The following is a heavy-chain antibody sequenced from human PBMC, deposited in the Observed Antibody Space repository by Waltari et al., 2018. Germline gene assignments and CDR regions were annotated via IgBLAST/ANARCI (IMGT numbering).Heavy chain of an antibody. V-gene: IGHV4-39*01. CDR3: ARQIGFINRGY. CDR1: GGSTRHRDYY. J-gene: IGHJ4*01. Sequence: QLQLQESGPRLVKSSETLSLTCTVPGGSTRHRDYYWGWIRHFPGKGLEWIGTIRYDGRTYYNPSLKGRVTISGDMSKNQFSLELTSVTAADTAVYHCARQIGFINRGYWGQGVLVTVSS. CDR2: IRYDGRT.